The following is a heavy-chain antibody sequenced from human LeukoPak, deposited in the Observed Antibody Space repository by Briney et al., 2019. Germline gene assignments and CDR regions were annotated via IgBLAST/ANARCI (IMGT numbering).Heavy chain of an antibody. J-gene: IGHJ4*02. Sequence: RGRSLRLSCAASGFTFSTYGMHWVRQAPGKGLEWVAVIWYDGSEKYHADSVQGRFTISRDNSKNTLYLQMNSLRAEDTAVYYCARDLGNNRYFDYWGQGTLVTVSS. CDR1: GFTFSTYG. D-gene: IGHD1/OR15-1a*01. V-gene: IGHV3-33*01. CDR2: IWYDGSEK. CDR3: ARDLGNNRYFDY.